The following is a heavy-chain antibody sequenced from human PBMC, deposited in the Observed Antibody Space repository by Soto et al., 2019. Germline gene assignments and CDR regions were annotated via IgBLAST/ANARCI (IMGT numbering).Heavy chain of an antibody. Sequence: EVQLVESGGGLVQPGGSLRLSCAASGFTFSSYSMNWVRQAPGKGLEWVSYISSSSSTIYYADSVKGRFTISRDNAKNSLYLQMKSLRDEDTAVYYCARDFVSGVRGPKDYWGQGTLVTVSS. V-gene: IGHV3-48*02. CDR1: GFTFSSYS. J-gene: IGHJ4*02. CDR3: ARDFVSGVRGPKDY. CDR2: ISSSSSTI. D-gene: IGHD3-10*01.